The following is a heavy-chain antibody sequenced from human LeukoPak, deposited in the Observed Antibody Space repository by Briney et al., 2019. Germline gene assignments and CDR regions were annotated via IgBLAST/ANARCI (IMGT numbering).Heavy chain of an antibody. CDR1: GFNFSTFS. J-gene: IGHJ4*02. V-gene: IGHV3-21*06. Sequence: GGSLRLSCEGSGFNFSTFSLNWVRQAPGKGLEWVASIGYSSTFIDYADSVKGRFTISRDNIQNSVYLQMNSLRDDDTAAYFCARGGDGYNSYLDFWGQGTLLTVSS. CDR2: IGYSSTFI. CDR3: ARGGDGYNSYLDF. D-gene: IGHD5-24*01.